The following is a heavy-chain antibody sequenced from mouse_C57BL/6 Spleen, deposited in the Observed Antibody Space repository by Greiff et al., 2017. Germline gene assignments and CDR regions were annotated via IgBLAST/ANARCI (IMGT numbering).Heavy chain of an antibody. CDR1: EYEFPSHD. J-gene: IGHJ1*03. D-gene: IGHD1-1*01. CDR2: INSDGGST. Sequence: EVQRVESGGGLVQPGESLKLSCESNEYEFPSHDMSWVRKTPEKRLELVAAINSDGGSTYYPDTMERRFIISRDTTKKTLYLQMSSLRSEDTALYYGARQGNYNWYFDVWGTGTTVTVSS. V-gene: IGHV5-2*01. CDR3: ARQGNYNWYFDV.